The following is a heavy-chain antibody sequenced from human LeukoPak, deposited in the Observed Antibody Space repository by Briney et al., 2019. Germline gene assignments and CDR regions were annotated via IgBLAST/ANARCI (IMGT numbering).Heavy chain of an antibody. CDR3: ARGGGRHVEY. D-gene: IGHD2/OR15-2a*01. CDR1: GFTFSSYW. Sequence: PGGSLRLSCAASGFTFSSYWMSWVRQAPGKGLEWEPTIKGDGNEKKYVDSVKGRFTISRDNAKNSLYLQMNSLRAEDTAVYYCARGGGRHVEYWGQGNLVTVSS. V-gene: IGHV3-7*05. J-gene: IGHJ4*02. CDR2: IKGDGNEK.